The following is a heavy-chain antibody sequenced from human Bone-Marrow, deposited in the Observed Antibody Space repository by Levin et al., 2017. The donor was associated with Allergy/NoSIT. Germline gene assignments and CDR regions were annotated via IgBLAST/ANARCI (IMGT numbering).Heavy chain of an antibody. J-gene: IGHJ6*02. CDR1: GGTFSKYT. CDR3: ARGADVVVVLAAYYYAMDV. D-gene: IGHD2-15*01. CDR2: INTLFRTT. V-gene: IGHV1-69*13. Sequence: GASVKVSCQASGGTFSKYTVSWVRQAPGQGLEWMGGINTLFRTTNYAQKFQGRLTVTADESTNTAYMDLTSLRADDTAVYYCARGADVVVVLAAYYYAMDVWGQGTTVTVSS.